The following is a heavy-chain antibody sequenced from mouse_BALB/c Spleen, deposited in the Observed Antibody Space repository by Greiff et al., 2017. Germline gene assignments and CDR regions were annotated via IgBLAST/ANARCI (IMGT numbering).Heavy chain of an antibody. V-gene: IGHV1-5*01. CDR1: GYTFTSYW. CDR3: TRRHYRYDAPYYAMDY. CDR2: IYPGNSDT. D-gene: IGHD2-14*01. Sequence: VQLKQSGTVLARPGASVKMSCKASGYTFTSYWMHWVKQRPGQGLEWIGAIYPGNSDTSYNQKFKGKAKLTAVTSTSTAYMELSSLTNEDSAVYYCTRRHYRYDAPYYAMDYWGQGTSVTVSS. J-gene: IGHJ4*01.